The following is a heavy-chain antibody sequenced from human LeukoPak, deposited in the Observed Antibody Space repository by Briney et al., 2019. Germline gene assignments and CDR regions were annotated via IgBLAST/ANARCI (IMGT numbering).Heavy chain of an antibody. CDR3: AKDMNSGSLDY. D-gene: IGHD1-26*01. CDR1: GFTFDGYT. V-gene: IGHV3-43*01. Sequence: GRSLRLSCAASGFTFDGYTMHWVRQVPGKGLEWVSLISWDGSGTYYADSVKGRFTISRDNSKDSLYLQMSSLRTEDTALYYCAKDMNSGSLDYWGQGTLVTVSS. J-gene: IGHJ4*02. CDR2: ISWDGSGT.